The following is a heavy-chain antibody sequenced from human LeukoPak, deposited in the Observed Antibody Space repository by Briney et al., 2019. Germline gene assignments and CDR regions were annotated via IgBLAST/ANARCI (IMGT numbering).Heavy chain of an antibody. CDR1: GFTFSSYA. CDR3: VKGSEAYCDSKSDY. D-gene: IGHD3-22*01. V-gene: IGHV3-64D*09. CDR2: ISSNGGTI. J-gene: IGHJ4*02. Sequence: GGSLRLSCPASGFTFSSYAMHWVRQAPGKGLEHVSSISSNGGTIYYADSLRGRFTISRDNSKNTLYLQMSSLRAEDTAVYYCVKGSEAYCDSKSDYWGQGTLGTVSS.